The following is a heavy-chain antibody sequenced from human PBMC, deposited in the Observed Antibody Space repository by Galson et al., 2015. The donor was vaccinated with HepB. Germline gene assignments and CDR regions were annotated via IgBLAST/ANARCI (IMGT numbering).Heavy chain of an antibody. CDR2: ISAYNGNT. CDR1: GYTFTSYG. CDR3: ARDTPIAAAGIPNDAFDI. V-gene: IGHV1-18*04. Sequence: SVKVSCKASGYTFTSYGISWVRQAPGQGLEWMGWISAYNGNTNYAQKLQGRVTMTTDTSTSTAYMELRSLRSDDTAVYYCARDTPIAAAGIPNDAFDIWGQGTMVTVSS. J-gene: IGHJ3*02. D-gene: IGHD6-13*01.